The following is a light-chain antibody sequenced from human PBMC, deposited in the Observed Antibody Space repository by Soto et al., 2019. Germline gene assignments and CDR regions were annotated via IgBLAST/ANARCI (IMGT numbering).Light chain of an antibody. CDR1: QSVLYSSNNKNY. CDR2: WAS. CDR3: QQYYSTLTWT. V-gene: IGKV4-1*01. Sequence: IVITHSPDSLSVSLGAMSTINCQSSQSVLYSSNNKNYLAWYQQKPGQPPKLLIYWASTRESGVPDRFSGSGSGTDFTLTISSLQAEDVAVYYCQQYYSTLTWTFGQGTKVDI. J-gene: IGKJ1*01.